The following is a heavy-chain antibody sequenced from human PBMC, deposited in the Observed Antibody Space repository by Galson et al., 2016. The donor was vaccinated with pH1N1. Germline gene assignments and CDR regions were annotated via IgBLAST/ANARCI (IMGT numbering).Heavy chain of an antibody. CDR3: ARGSRDGTRAFDS. J-gene: IGHJ4*02. Sequence: SLRLSCAGSGFTFDDYNMHWVRQAPGKGLEWVSGINWNSDNIAYVNSVKGRFTISRDNAENSLYLQMSSLRPDDTAIYFCARGSRDGTRAFDSWGQGVLVTVSS. CDR1: GFTFDDYN. CDR2: INWNSDNI. V-gene: IGHV3-9*01.